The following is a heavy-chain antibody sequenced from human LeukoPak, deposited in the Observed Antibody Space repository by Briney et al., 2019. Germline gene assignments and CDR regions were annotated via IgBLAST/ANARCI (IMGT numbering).Heavy chain of an antibody. J-gene: IGHJ5*02. CDR3: ARDGVDFYNWFDP. D-gene: IGHD2-21*02. Sequence: SQTLSLTCAISGDSVSSNSAAWNWIRKSPSRGLEWLGRTYYRSKWHNDYSPSVKSRITVNSDTSMNQFSLQLNSVTPEETAVYYCARDGVDFYNWFDPWGQGTLVTVSP. V-gene: IGHV6-1*01. CDR1: GDSVSSNSAA. CDR2: TYYRSKWHN.